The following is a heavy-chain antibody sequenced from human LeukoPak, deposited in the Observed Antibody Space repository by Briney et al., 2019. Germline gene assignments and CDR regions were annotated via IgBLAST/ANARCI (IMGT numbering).Heavy chain of an antibody. J-gene: IGHJ1*01. Sequence: ASVKVSCKASGYTFTSYDINWVRQATGQGLEWMGWMNPNSGNTGYAQKFQGRVTMTRNTSISTAYMELSSLRSEDTAVYYCARGYDYFYAEYSQHWGQGTLVTVSS. CDR2: MNPNSGNT. CDR1: GYTFTSYD. V-gene: IGHV1-8*01. D-gene: IGHD2/OR15-2a*01. CDR3: ARGYDYFYAEYSQH.